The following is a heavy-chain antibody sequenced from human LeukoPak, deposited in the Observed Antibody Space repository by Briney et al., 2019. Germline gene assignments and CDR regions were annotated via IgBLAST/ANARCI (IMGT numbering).Heavy chain of an antibody. CDR3: ARDCSSTSCYNNDAFDI. CDR2: IIPIFGTA. V-gene: IGHV1-69*13. J-gene: IGHJ3*02. CDR1: GGTFSSYA. Sequence: SVKGSCKASGGTFSSYAISWVRQAPGQGLEWMGGIIPIFGTANYAQKFQGRVTITADESTSTAYMELSSLRSEDTAVYYCARDCSSTSCYNNDAFDIWGQGTMVTVSS. D-gene: IGHD2-2*02.